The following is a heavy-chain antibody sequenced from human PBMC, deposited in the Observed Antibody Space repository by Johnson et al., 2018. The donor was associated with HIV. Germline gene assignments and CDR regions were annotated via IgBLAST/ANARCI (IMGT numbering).Heavy chain of an antibody. V-gene: IGHV3-11*04. CDR2: ITGSGTVV. CDR3: ARDRVWFGELYAFDI. CDR1: GFTFSDYY. D-gene: IGHD3-10*01. Sequence: QVQLVEPGGGLVKPGGSLRLSCAASGFTFSDYYMSWIRQAPGKGLEWVSYITGSGTVVYYADSVKGRFTISRDNAKNSLYLQMNSLRADDTAVYYCARDRVWFGELYAFDIWGQGTMVTVSS. J-gene: IGHJ3*02.